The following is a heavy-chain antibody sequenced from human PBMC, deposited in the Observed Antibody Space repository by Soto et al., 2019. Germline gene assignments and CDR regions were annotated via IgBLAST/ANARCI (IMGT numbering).Heavy chain of an antibody. J-gene: IGHJ4*02. Sequence: GGSLRLSYAASGFTFCSYGMSWVRQAPGKGLEWVSAISGSGGSTYYADSVKGRFTISRDNSKNTLYLQMDSLRAEDTAVYYCAKARSSGWLNFDYWGQGTLVTVSS. CDR1: GFTFCSYG. CDR2: ISGSGGST. V-gene: IGHV3-23*01. D-gene: IGHD6-19*01. CDR3: AKARSSGWLNFDY.